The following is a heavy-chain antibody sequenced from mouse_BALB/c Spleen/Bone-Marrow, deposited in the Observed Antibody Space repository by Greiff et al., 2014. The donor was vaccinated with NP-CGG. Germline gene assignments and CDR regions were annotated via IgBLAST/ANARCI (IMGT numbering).Heavy chain of an antibody. CDR2: IPYSGST. V-gene: IGHV3-1*02. J-gene: IGHJ1*01. D-gene: IGHD1-1*01. CDR1: GYSITSGYN. Sequence: EVQLQQSGPDLVKPSQSLSLTCTVTGYSITSGYNWHWNRQLPGNILEWMGYIPYSGSTNYNPSLKSRISITRDTSKNKFFLQLNSVTTEDTATYYCARGGYYGSSYFDVWGAGTTVTVSS. CDR3: ARGGYYGSSYFDV.